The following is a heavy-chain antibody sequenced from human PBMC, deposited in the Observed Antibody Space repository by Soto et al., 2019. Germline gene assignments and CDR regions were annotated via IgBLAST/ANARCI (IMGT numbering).Heavy chain of an antibody. Sequence: SETLSLTCTVSGGSIKTGGYYWSWIRQRPGEGLEWIGYIYYTGSAYYNPSLKGRVTISVDMSKNQFSLKLNSVTAADTAVYYCAKDPSPQPTTVVTPGWFDPWGQGTLVTVSS. J-gene: IGHJ5*02. CDR2: IYYTGSA. V-gene: IGHV4-31*03. D-gene: IGHD4-17*01. CDR1: GGSIKTGGYY. CDR3: AKDPSPQPTTVVTPGWFDP.